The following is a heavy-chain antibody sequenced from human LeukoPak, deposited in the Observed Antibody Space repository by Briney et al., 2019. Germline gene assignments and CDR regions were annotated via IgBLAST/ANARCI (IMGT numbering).Heavy chain of an antibody. Sequence: SVKVSCKASGGTFSSYAIGWVRQAPGQGLEWMGGIIPIFGTANYAQKFQGRVTITADESTSTAYMELSSLRSEDTAVYYCARALLWFGELYNWFDPWGQGTLVTVSS. V-gene: IGHV1-69*13. CDR3: ARALLWFGELYNWFDP. D-gene: IGHD3-10*01. J-gene: IGHJ5*02. CDR2: IIPIFGTA. CDR1: GGTFSSYA.